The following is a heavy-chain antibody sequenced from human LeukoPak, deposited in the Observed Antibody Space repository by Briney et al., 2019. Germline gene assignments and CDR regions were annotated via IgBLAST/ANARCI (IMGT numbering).Heavy chain of an antibody. CDR1: GYSFTANH. CDR2: IYPHRLTI. Sequence: ASVKISCKASGYSFTANHIHWVRQAPGQGLEWMGIIYPHRLTITYAQKFQGRVTLTSDTSTSTVCLGLNTLKSEDTAVYFCARDRAGSWGMDYWGQGTLVTVSS. J-gene: IGHJ4*02. CDR3: ARDRAGSWGMDY. D-gene: IGHD7-27*01. V-gene: IGHV1-46*01.